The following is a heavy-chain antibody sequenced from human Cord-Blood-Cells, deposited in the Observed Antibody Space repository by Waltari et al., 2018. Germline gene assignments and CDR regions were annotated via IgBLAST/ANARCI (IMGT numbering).Heavy chain of an antibody. Sequence: LLVQSSAEVTTPGPSVTVSCKASGYTFTGYYMHWVRQAPGQGLERMGGINPNSGGTNYAQKFQGRVTMTRDTSISTAYMELSRLRSDETAVYYCATMVRGFYWGQGTLVTVSS. J-gene: IGHJ4*02. CDR3: ATMVRGFY. CDR1: GYTFTGYY. V-gene: IGHV1-2*02. CDR2: INPNSGGT. D-gene: IGHD3-10*01.